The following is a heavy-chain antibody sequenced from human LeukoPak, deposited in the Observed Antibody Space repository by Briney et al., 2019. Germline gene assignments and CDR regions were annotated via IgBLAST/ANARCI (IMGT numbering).Heavy chain of an antibody. Sequence: ASVKVSCKASGYTFTSYDINWVRQATGQGLEWMGWMNPNSGNTSNAQKFQGRVTMTRNTSISTAYMELSSLRSEDTAVYYCARSFRHYDFWSGYMDVWGKGTTVTVSS. D-gene: IGHD3-3*01. CDR2: MNPNSGNT. J-gene: IGHJ6*03. V-gene: IGHV1-8*01. CDR1: GYTFTSYD. CDR3: ARSFRHYDFWSGYMDV.